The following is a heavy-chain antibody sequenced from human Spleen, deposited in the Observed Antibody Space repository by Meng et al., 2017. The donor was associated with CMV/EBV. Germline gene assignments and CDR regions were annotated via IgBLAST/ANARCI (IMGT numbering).Heavy chain of an antibody. V-gene: IGHV1-2*02. J-gene: IGHJ4*02. CDR3: ARIPLGASGN. CDR1: GYTFTSYG. Sequence: ASVKVSCKASGYTFTSYGISWVRQAPGQGLEWMGWINPNSGGTNYAQKFQGRVTMTRDTSVSTAYMELGRLRSDDTAVYYCARIPLGASGNWGQGTLVTVSS. CDR2: INPNSGGT. D-gene: IGHD2-21*01.